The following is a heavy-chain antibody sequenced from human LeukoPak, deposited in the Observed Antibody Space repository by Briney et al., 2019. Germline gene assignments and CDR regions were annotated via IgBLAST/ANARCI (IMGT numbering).Heavy chain of an antibody. CDR2: IRSEAYSYAT. CDR1: GFTFSGSA. J-gene: IGHJ5*02. CDR3: TAATSGSYDWFDP. V-gene: IGHV3-73*01. Sequence: GGSLRLSCAASGFTFSGSAMHWVRQASGKGLEWVGRIRSEAYSYATVYAASVKGRFTISRDESKNTTYLQMSSLKIEDTAVYYCTAATSGSYDWFDPWGQGTLVTVSS. D-gene: IGHD1-26*01.